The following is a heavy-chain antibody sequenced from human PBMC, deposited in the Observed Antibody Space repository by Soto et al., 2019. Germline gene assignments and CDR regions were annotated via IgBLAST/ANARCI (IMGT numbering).Heavy chain of an antibody. D-gene: IGHD3-10*01. CDR2: ISNVGGST. CDR1: GFIFSSYA. CDR3: SKGMAFYGETALEV. J-gene: IGHJ3*01. V-gene: IGHV3-23*01. Sequence: GSLRLSCAASGFIFSSYAMSWVRQAPGKGLEWVSAISNVGGSTYYAASVKGRFTISRDNSKNTLYLQMNSLRAEDTALYYCSKGMAFYGETALEVWGQGSLVTVSS.